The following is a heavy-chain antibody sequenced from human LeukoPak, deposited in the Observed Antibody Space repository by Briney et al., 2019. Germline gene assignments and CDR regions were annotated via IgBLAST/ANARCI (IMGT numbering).Heavy chain of an antibody. CDR3: TTDPGQQLAKRGYYYYGMDV. D-gene: IGHD6-13*01. CDR2: IKSKTDGGTT. Sequence: GGSLRLSCAASGFTFSNAWMSWVRQAPGKGLEWVGRIKSKTDGGTTDYAAPVKGRSTISRDDSKNTLYLQMNSLKTEDTAVYYCTTDPGQQLAKRGYYYYGMDVWGKGTTVTVSS. CDR1: GFTFSNAW. J-gene: IGHJ6*04. V-gene: IGHV3-15*01.